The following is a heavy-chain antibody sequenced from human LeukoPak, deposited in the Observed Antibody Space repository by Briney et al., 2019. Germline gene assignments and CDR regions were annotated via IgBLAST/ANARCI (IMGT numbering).Heavy chain of an antibody. CDR2: ISYIGTT. CDR3: ARDLVTVTKGFDI. J-gene: IGHJ3*02. Sequence: SETLSLTCAVSGDSFSSHYWTWIRQPPGRGLEWIGCISYIGTTNYNPSLKSRVTISIDTSKNQFSLKLSSVTTADTAVYYCARDLVTVTKGFDIWGLGTMVSVSS. V-gene: IGHV4-59*11. CDR1: GDSFSSHY. D-gene: IGHD4-17*01.